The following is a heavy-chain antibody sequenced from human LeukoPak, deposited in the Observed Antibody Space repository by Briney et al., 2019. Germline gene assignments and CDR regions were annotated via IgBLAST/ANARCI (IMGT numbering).Heavy chain of an antibody. V-gene: IGHV3-53*01. D-gene: IGHD6-19*01. CDR3: AKDRYQDSSGWYGY. J-gene: IGHJ4*02. CDR1: GFTVSRNY. Sequence: GGSLRLSCAASGFTVSRNYMSWVRQAPGKGLEWVSVIYSGGSTYYADSVKGRFTISRDNSKNTLYLQMNSLRAEDTAVYYCAKDRYQDSSGWYGYWGQGTLVTVSS. CDR2: IYSGGST.